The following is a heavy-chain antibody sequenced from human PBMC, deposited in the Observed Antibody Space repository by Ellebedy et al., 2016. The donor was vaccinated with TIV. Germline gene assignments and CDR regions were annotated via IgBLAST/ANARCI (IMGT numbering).Heavy chain of an antibody. J-gene: IGHJ3*02. D-gene: IGHD3-10*01. CDR2: ISWNSATI. CDR3: AKARELIYDAFDI. CDR1: GFTFEDYA. Sequence: PGGSLRLSCVASGFTFEDYAMHWVRQAPGRGLEWVSSISWNSATIAYADSVRGRFTISRDNAKNSLYLQMHSLRTEDMAFYYCAKARELIYDAFDIWGLGTMVTVSS. V-gene: IGHV3-9*03.